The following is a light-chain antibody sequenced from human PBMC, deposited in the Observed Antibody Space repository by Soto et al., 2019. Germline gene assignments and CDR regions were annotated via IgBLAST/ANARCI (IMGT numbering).Light chain of an antibody. CDR3: SSYTSSSRGV. CDR1: SSDVGGYNY. CDR2: DVS. V-gene: IGLV2-14*01. J-gene: IGLJ1*01. Sequence: QSALTQPASVSGSPGQSITISCTGTSSDVGGYNYVSWYQQHPGKAPKLTIYDVSNRPSGVSNRFSGSKSGNTASLTISGLQAEDEADYYCSSYTSSSRGVFGTGTKVTVL.